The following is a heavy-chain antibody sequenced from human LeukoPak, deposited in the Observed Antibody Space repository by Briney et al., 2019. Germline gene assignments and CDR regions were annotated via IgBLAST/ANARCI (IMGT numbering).Heavy chain of an antibody. J-gene: IGHJ5*02. CDR1: GGTFSSYA. D-gene: IGHD6-6*01. Sequence: SVKVSCKASGGTFSSYAISRVRQAPGQGLEWMGGIIPIFGTANYAQKFQGRVTITTDESTSTAYMELRSLRSDDTAVYYCARDLGSSATSTKWFDPWGQGTLVTVSS. CDR2: IIPIFGTA. CDR3: ARDLGSSATSTKWFDP. V-gene: IGHV1-69*05.